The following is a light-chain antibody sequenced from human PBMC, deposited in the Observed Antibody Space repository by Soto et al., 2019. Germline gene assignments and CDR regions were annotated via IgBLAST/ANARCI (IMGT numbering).Light chain of an antibody. CDR2: GAS. J-gene: IGKJ4*01. CDR3: QHYVTWPLT. V-gene: IGKV3-15*01. Sequence: EIVLTRSPATLSVSPGERATLYCRASQSININLAWYQQKPGQAPRLLIYGASTRATGLPARISGSGSGTEFTLTISSLQSEDFAVYYCQHYVTWPLTFGGGTKVDIK. CDR1: QSININ.